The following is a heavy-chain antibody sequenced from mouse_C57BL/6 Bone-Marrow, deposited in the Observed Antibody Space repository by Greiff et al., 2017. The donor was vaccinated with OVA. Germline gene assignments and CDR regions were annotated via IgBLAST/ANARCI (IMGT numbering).Heavy chain of an antibody. J-gene: IGHJ4*01. CDR3: AGEVNTWGDY. Sequence: VQLKESGGGLVKPGGSLKLSCAASGFTFSDYGMHWVRQAPEKGLEWVAYISRGSSTIYYADTVKGRFTLSRDNAKNTLFLQMSSLRSEDTAMYYCAGEVNTWGDYWGQGTSVTVSS. V-gene: IGHV5-17*01. CDR2: ISRGSSTI. CDR1: GFTFSDYG. D-gene: IGHD5-2*01.